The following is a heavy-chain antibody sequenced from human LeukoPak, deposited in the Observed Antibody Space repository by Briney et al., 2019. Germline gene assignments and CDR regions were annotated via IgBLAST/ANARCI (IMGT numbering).Heavy chain of an antibody. Sequence: PSETLSLTCAVYGGSFSGYYWSWIRQPPGKGLEWIGEINHSGSTNYNPSLKSRVTISVDTSKNQFFLKLSSVTAADTAVYYCARASRCSGGSCYPGTYYGMDVWGKGTTVTVSS. J-gene: IGHJ6*04. V-gene: IGHV4-34*01. CDR1: GGSFSGYY. CDR3: ARASRCSGGSCYPGTYYGMDV. D-gene: IGHD2-15*01. CDR2: INHSGST.